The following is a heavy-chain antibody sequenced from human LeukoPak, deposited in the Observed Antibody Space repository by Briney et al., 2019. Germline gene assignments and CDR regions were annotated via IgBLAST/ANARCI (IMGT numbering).Heavy chain of an antibody. CDR1: GGSFSAYY. Sequence: SETLSLTCAVYGGSFSAYYWSWIRQPPGKGLEWIGEINHSGSTNYNPSLKSRVTISVDTSNNQFSLKLSSVTAADTAVYYCARGYGDYINWYFDLWGRGTLVTVSS. CDR2: INHSGST. V-gene: IGHV4-34*01. CDR3: ARGYGDYINWYFDL. D-gene: IGHD4-17*01. J-gene: IGHJ2*01.